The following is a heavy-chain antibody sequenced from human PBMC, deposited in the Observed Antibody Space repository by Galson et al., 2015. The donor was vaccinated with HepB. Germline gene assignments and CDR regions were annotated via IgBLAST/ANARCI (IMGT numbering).Heavy chain of an antibody. D-gene: IGHD6-19*01. V-gene: IGHV4-39*01. Sequence: TLSLTCTVSGGSISSSSCYWGWIRQPPGKGLEWIGSIYYSGSTYYNPSLKSRVTISVDTSKNQFSLKLSSVTAADTAVYYCARRTGSGWLFYYYYGMDVWGQGTTVTVSS. CDR2: IYYSGST. J-gene: IGHJ6*02. CDR1: GGSISSSSCY. CDR3: ARRTGSGWLFYYYYGMDV.